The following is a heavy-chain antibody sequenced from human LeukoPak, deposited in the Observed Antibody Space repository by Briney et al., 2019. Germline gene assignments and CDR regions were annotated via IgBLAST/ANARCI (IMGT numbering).Heavy chain of an antibody. CDR3: ARLSSRYYYYMDV. V-gene: IGHV4-34*01. CDR1: GGSFNDYY. Sequence: PSETLSLTCAVYGGSFNDYYWNWIRQPPGKGLEWIGEINLRGSTNYNPSLKSRVTISVDTSKNQFSLKLSSVTAADTAVYYCARLSSRYYYYMDVWGKGTTVTISS. CDR2: INLRGST. D-gene: IGHD2/OR15-2a*01. J-gene: IGHJ6*03.